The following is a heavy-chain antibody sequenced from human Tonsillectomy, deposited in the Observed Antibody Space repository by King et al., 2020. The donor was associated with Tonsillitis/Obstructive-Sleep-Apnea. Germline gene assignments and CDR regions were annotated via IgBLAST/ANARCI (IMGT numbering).Heavy chain of an antibody. D-gene: IGHD2-2*01. V-gene: IGHV6-1*01. CDR3: ARAXXXYXXXTTXYXYGMXV. Sequence: VQLQQSGPGLVKPSQTLSLTCAISGDSVSSNSATWNWIRQSPSRGLEWLGRTYYRSKWYNDYAVSVKSRITINPDTSKNQFSLQLNSVTPEDTAVYYXARAXXXYXXXTTXYXYGMXVWGQXTTVTV. CDR2: TYYRSKWYN. CDR1: GDSVSSNSAT. J-gene: IGHJ6*01.